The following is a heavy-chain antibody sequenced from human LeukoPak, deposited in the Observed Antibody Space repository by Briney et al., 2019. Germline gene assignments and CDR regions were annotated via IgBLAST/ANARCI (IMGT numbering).Heavy chain of an antibody. CDR1: GYNFTSYW. D-gene: IGHD6-25*01. V-gene: IGHV5-51*01. J-gene: IGHJ4*02. CDR3: ARPPAGSGVYYSFDY. Sequence: GESLKISCKGSGYNFTSYWLVWVRQMPGKGLEWMGGIYPGDSDTRYSPSFQGQVTMSADKSITTAYLQWSSLKASDTAMYYCARPPAGSGVYYSFDYWGQGTLVTVSS. CDR2: IYPGDSDT.